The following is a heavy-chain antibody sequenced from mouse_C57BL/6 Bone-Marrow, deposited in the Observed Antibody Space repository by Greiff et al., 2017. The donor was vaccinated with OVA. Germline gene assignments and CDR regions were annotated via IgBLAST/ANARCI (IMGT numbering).Heavy chain of an antibody. J-gene: IGHJ4*01. V-gene: IGHV1-42*01. CDR2: INPSTGGT. Sequence: VQLQQSGPELVKPGASVKISCKASGYSFTGYYMNWVQQSPEKSLEWIGEINPSTGGTTYNQKFKAKATLTVDKSSSTAYMQLQSLTSEDSAVYYCARSGYDYDSDYYAMDYWGQGTSVTVSS. CDR3: ARSGYDYDSDYYAMDY. D-gene: IGHD2-4*01. CDR1: GYSFTGYY.